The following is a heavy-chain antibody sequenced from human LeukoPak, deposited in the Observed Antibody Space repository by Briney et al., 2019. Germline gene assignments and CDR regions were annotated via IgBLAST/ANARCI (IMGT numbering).Heavy chain of an antibody. J-gene: IGHJ3*02. CDR3: ARHSDYVGDSRLDTDCFDM. D-gene: IGHD4-23*01. Sequence: SETLSLTCTVSGGSISSSTHYWVWVRQPPGKGLEWIGTIYYSGNTYYSPSLQSRVTVSVDTSKNQFSLTLHSVTATDTAIYYCARHSDYVGDSRLDTDCFDMWGQGTMVTVSS. CDR1: GGSISSSTHY. CDR2: IYYSGNT. V-gene: IGHV4-39*01.